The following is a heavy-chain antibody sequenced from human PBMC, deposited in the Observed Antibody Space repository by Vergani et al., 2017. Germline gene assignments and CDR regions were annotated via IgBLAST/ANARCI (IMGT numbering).Heavy chain of an antibody. CDR1: GFTFSSYG. V-gene: IGHV3-33*01. CDR3: ARSGGGIWSGYYVGAAHFHQDAFDI. D-gene: IGHD3-3*01. Sequence: QVQLVESGGGVVQPGRSLRLSCAASGFTFSSYGMHWVRQAPGKGLEWVAVIWYDGSNKYYADSVKGRFTISRDNSKNTLYLQMNSLRAEDTAVYYCARSGGGIWSGYYVGAAHFHQDAFDIWGQGTMVTVSS. CDR2: IWYDGSNK. J-gene: IGHJ3*02.